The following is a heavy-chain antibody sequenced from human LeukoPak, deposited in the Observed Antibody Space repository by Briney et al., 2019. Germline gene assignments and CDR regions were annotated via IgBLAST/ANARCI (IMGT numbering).Heavy chain of an antibody. V-gene: IGHV4-34*01. J-gene: IGHJ6*03. Sequence: SETLSLTCVVYGGSFSGYYWSWIRQPPGKGLEWIGEINHSGSTNYNPSLKSRVTISVDTSKNQFSLKLSSVTAADTAVYYCARKQWLVPYYYYYYMDVWGKGTTVTVSS. CDR1: GGSFSGYY. CDR2: INHSGST. D-gene: IGHD6-19*01. CDR3: ARKQWLVPYYYYYYMDV.